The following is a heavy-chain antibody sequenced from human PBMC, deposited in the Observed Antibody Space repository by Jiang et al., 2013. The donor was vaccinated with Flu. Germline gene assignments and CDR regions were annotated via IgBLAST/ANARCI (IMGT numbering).Heavy chain of an antibody. D-gene: IGHD3-3*01. CDR2: IIPILGIA. CDR3: ARDGLRFLENYSPYFDY. J-gene: IGHJ4*02. CDR1: GGTFSSYA. V-gene: IGHV1-69*09. Sequence: VQLVESGAEVKKPGSSVKVSRKASGGTFSSYAISWVRQAPGQGLEWMGGIIPILGIANYAQKFQGRVTITADKSTSTAYMELSSLRSEDTAVYYCARDGLRFLENYSPYFDYWGQGTLVTVSS.